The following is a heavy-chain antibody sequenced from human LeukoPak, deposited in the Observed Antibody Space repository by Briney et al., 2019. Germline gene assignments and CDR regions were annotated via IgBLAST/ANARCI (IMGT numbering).Heavy chain of an antibody. Sequence: GGSLRLSCAASGFTFSSYAMSWVRQAPGKGLEWVSAISGSGGSTYYADSVKGRFTISRDNSKNTLYLQMNSLRAEDTAVYYCVSNGVPAAMPNIFQHWGQGTLVTVSS. V-gene: IGHV3-23*01. CDR2: ISGSGGST. D-gene: IGHD2-2*01. J-gene: IGHJ1*01. CDR1: GFTFSSYA. CDR3: VSNGVPAAMPNIFQH.